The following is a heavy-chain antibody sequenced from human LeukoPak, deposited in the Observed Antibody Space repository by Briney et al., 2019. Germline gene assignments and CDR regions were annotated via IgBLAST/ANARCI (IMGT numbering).Heavy chain of an antibody. J-gene: IGHJ5*02. D-gene: IGHD3-9*01. CDR2: IYPGDSDT. CDR1: GYSFTSYW. V-gene: IGHV5-51*01. CDR3: ARSLIRYFDWSSSGWFDP. Sequence: GESLKISCKGSGYSFTSYWIGWVRQMPGRGLEWMGIIYPGDSDTRYSPSFQGQVTISADKSSSTAYLQWSSLKASDTAMYYCARSLIRYFDWSSSGWFDPWGQGTLVTVSS.